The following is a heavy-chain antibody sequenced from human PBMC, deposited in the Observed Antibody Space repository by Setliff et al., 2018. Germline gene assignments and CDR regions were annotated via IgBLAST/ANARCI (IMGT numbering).Heavy chain of an antibody. V-gene: IGHV3-73*01. Sequence: GGSLRLSCAASGFTFSDSAVHWVRQASGKGLEWVGRIRAKVSDYATAYAASMKGRFTISRDDSKNTAYLQMNSLKTEDTAVYYCARGIYGGNGVYYYYYMDVWGKGTMVTVSS. CDR2: IRAKVSDYAT. J-gene: IGHJ6*03. CDR3: ARGIYGGNGVYYYYYMDV. D-gene: IGHD4-17*01. CDR1: GFTFSDSA.